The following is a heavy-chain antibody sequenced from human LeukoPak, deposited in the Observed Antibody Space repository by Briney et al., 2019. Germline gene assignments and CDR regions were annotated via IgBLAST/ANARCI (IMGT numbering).Heavy chain of an antibody. V-gene: IGHV1-8*01. D-gene: IGHD6-13*01. CDR1: GYTFTSYD. J-gene: IGHJ6*03. Sequence: ASVKVSCKASGYTFTSYDINWVRQATGQGLEWMGWMNPNSGNTGYAQKFRGRVTMTRNTSISTAYMELSSLRSEDTAVYYCARGKRLIAAAGYYYYYYYMDVWGKGTTVTVFS. CDR3: ARGKRLIAAAGYYYYYYYMDV. CDR2: MNPNSGNT.